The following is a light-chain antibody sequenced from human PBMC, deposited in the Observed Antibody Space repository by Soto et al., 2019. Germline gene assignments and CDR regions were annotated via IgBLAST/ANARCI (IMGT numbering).Light chain of an antibody. CDR1: QRVTSGY. V-gene: IGKV3-20*01. CDR3: QQYGSSPTT. CDR2: AAT. J-gene: IGKJ1*01. Sequence: VMTQSPATLSLSPGEIATLSFSARQRVTSGYLAWYQQTPGRPPRLIIYAATARATGIPDRFSGSGSGTDFTLTISRLEPEDFAVYYCQQYGSSPTTFGQGTKVDIK.